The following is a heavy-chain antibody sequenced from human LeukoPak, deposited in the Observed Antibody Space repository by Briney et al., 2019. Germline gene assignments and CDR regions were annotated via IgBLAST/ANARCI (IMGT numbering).Heavy chain of an antibody. V-gene: IGHV4-39*07. CDR3: ARWTTISGTPSRYYMDV. Sequence: SETLSLTCTVSGGSISSSSYYWGWIRQPPGKGLEWIGSIYYSGSTYYNPSLKSRVTISVDTSKNQFSLKLSSVTAADTAVYYCARWTTISGTPSRYYMDVWGKGTTVTISS. CDR1: GGSISSSSYY. D-gene: IGHD3-10*01. CDR2: IYYSGST. J-gene: IGHJ6*03.